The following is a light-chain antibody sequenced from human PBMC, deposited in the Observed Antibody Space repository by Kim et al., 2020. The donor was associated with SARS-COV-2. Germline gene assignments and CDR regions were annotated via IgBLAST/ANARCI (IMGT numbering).Light chain of an antibody. V-gene: IGKV1-8*01. J-gene: IGKJ2*01. Sequence: SASTGDRVTSTCRASQGISSYLAWYQQKPGKAPKLLIYAASTLQSGVPSRFSGSGSGTDFTLTISCLQSEDFATYYCQQYYSYPYTFGQGTKLEI. CDR3: QQYYSYPYT. CDR2: AAS. CDR1: QGISSY.